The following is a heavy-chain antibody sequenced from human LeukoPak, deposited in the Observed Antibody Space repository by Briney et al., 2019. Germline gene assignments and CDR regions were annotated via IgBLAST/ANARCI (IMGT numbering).Heavy chain of an antibody. Sequence: PGGSLRLSCAASGFSFSNYWMHWVRQAPGKGLVWVSRVNGDGSTISYADSVKGRFTISRDNAKNTVNLQMNGLRAEDTAVYYCVRGGRYSFGLGDYWGQGTLVTVS. CDR1: GFSFSNYW. J-gene: IGHJ4*02. CDR3: VRGGRYSFGLGDY. D-gene: IGHD5-18*01. V-gene: IGHV3-74*01. CDR2: VNGDGSTI.